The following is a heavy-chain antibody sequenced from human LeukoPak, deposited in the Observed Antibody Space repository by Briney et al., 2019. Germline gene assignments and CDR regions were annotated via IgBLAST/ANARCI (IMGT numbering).Heavy chain of an antibody. J-gene: IGHJ4*02. CDR2: ISSSGGTM. CDR3: ARTDPTSYGYFDY. Sequence: PGGSLRLSCAVSGFTFSTYSMNWVRQAPGKGLEWVSYISSSGGTMYYADSVKGRFTISRDNAKNSLYLQMNSLGVEDTAVYYCARTDPTSYGYFDYWGQGTLVTVSS. V-gene: IGHV3-48*01. CDR1: GFTFSTYS. D-gene: IGHD3-10*01.